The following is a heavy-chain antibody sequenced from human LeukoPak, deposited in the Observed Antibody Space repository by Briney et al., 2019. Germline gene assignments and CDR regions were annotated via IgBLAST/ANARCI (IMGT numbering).Heavy chain of an antibody. J-gene: IGHJ4*02. CDR1: GFTVSSNY. Sequence: PGGSLRLSCAASGFTVSSNYMSWVRQAPGKGLEWVSVIYSGGSTYYADSVKGRFAISRHNSKNTLYLQMNSLRAEDTAVYYCARVVEDTALYYFDYWGQGTLVTVPS. CDR3: ARVVEDTALYYFDY. CDR2: IYSGGST. V-gene: IGHV3-53*04. D-gene: IGHD5-18*01.